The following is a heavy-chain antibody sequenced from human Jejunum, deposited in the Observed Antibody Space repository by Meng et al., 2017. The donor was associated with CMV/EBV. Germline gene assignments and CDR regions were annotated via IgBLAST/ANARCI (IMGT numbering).Heavy chain of an antibody. D-gene: IGHD1-26*01. Sequence: EYTVNDYYVQWVRQAPGQGLEWMGWINPKTGDTNYGQKFQGRVIMTRDMSINTVHMELTRLRSDDTAVYYCAKDGGSYLDYYFDYWGQGTLVTVSS. CDR1: EYTVNDYY. CDR2: INPKTGDT. V-gene: IGHV1-2*02. CDR3: AKDGGSYLDYYFDY. J-gene: IGHJ4*02.